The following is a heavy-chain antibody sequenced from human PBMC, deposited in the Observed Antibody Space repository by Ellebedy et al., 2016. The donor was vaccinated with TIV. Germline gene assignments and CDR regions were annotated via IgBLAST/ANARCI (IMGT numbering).Heavy chain of an antibody. CDR3: TKDLLRGIWGGSGRDY. D-gene: IGHD7-27*01. J-gene: IGHJ4*02. CDR2: ISWRGHYI. V-gene: IGHV3-9*01. CDR1: GFTVDDYA. Sequence: SLKISCAASGFTVDDYAMHWVRQAPGKGLEWVSGISWRGHYIGYADSVRGRFTISRGNAKNSLYLQMNSLRIEDTAVYYCTKDLLRGIWGGSGRDYWGQGTLVTVSS.